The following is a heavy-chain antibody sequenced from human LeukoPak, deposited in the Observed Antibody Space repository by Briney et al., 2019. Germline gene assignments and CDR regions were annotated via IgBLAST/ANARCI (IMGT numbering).Heavy chain of an antibody. J-gene: IGHJ4*02. CDR2: IYHSGST. Sequence: SETPSPTCAVSGFSISSGYYWGWVRQPPGKGLGWIGSIYHSGSTYYNPSLKSRVTISVDTSKNQFSLKLSSVTAADTAVYYCARGGAATGNFDYWGQGTLVTVSS. CDR3: ARGGAATGNFDY. CDR1: GFSISSGYY. V-gene: IGHV4-38-2*01. D-gene: IGHD2-15*01.